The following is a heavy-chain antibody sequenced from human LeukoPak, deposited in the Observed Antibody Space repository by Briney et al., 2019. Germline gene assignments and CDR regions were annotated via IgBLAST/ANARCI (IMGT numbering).Heavy chain of an antibody. J-gene: IGHJ4*02. CDR3: ARVIYYYDSSGYYFPY. CDR2: IIPILGIA. CDR1: GGTFSSYA. Sequence: SVKVSCKASGGTFSSYAISWVRQAPGQGLEWMGRIIPILGIANYAQKFQGRVTITADKSTSTAYMELSSLRSEDTAVYYCARVIYYYDSSGYYFPYWGQGTLVTVSS. V-gene: IGHV1-69*04. D-gene: IGHD3-22*01.